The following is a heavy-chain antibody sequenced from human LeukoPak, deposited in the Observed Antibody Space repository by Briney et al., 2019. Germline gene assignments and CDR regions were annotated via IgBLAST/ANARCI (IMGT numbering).Heavy chain of an antibody. J-gene: IGHJ4*02. D-gene: IGHD2-15*01. Sequence: SVKVSCKASGGTFSSYAISWVRQAPGQGLEWMGRIIPILGIANYAQKFQGRVTITADKSTSTAYMELSSLRSEDTAAYYCAREGYNCSGGSCYLNFDYWGQGTLVTVSS. CDR3: AREGYNCSGGSCYLNFDY. CDR1: GGTFSSYA. CDR2: IIPILGIA. V-gene: IGHV1-69*04.